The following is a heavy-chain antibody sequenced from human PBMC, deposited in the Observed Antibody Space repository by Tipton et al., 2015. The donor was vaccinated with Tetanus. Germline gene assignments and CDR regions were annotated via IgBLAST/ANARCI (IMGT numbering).Heavy chain of an antibody. J-gene: IGHJ4*02. CDR1: GGSISSSNW. V-gene: IGHV4-4*02. Sequence: SLRLSCAVSGGSISSSNWWSWVRQSPGKGLEWIGEIHLSGSTSYNPSLKSRVSMSVDKSKNQFSLKLNSVTAADSAIYYCARDPKHWLTAGQVYWGQGILVTVSS. D-gene: IGHD6-19*01. CDR2: IHLSGST. CDR3: ARDPKHWLTAGQVY.